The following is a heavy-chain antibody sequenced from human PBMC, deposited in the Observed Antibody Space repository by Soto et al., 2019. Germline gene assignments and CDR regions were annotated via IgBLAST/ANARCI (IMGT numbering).Heavy chain of an antibody. Sequence: QVQLQESGPGLLKPSETLSLTCTVSGGFISSGGYYWSWIRQHPVKGLEWIGSIYYRGNTYYNPSRNSRGTISVDTSKIQFSLKLNSVTAADTAVYYCARGETDYWFDSWGQGTLVTVSS. CDR2: IYYRGNT. CDR1: GGFISSGGYY. CDR3: ARGETDYWFDS. J-gene: IGHJ5*01. V-gene: IGHV4-31*03.